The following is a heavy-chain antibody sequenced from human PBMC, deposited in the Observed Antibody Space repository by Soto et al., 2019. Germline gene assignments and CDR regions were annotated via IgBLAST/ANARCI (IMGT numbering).Heavy chain of an antibody. V-gene: IGHV1-69*01. Sequence: SVKVSSMSSRGTFSTYAIIWLRQAPGQGLEWTCGIIPIFGTANYAQKFQGRVTITADDSTSPVYMELSRLSSQVTAEYYCAIRLALIAARPDYYYYGMDVWGQGTTVTVSS. CDR3: AIRLALIAARPDYYYYGMDV. CDR2: IIPIFGTA. D-gene: IGHD6-6*01. CDR1: RGTFSTYA. J-gene: IGHJ6*02.